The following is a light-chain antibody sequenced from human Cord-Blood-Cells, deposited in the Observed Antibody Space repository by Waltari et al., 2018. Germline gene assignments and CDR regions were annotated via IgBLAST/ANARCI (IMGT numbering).Light chain of an antibody. J-gene: IGKJ1*01. CDR2: AAS. CDR1: HVISSY. V-gene: IGKV1-8*01. Sequence: ALRLTQHPSSFSPSTGDRVPITCRASHVISSYLAWYQQKPGKAPKLLIYAASTSQTGVPARFSGSGSGTDFTLTISSLQSEDFATYYCQQYYSYPGTFGQGTKVEIK. CDR3: QQYYSYPGT.